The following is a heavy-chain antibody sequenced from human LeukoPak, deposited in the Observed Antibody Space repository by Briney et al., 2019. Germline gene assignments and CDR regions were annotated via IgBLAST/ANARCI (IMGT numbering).Heavy chain of an antibody. CDR1: GGSFSGYY. V-gene: IGHV4-59*10. J-gene: IGHJ6*03. CDR3: ARAPAYYYDSSGYYYGASYYYYYMDV. Sequence: PSETLSLTCAVYGGSFSGYYWSWIRQPAGKGLEWIGRIYTSGSTNYNPSLKSRVTMSVDTSKNQFSLKLSSVTAADTAVYYCARAPAYYYDSSGYYYGASYYYYYMDVWGKGTTVTVSS. D-gene: IGHD3-22*01. CDR2: IYTSGST.